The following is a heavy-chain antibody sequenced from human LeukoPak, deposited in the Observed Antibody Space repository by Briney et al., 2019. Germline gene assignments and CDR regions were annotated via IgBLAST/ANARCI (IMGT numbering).Heavy chain of an antibody. D-gene: IGHD2-21*02. CDR3: ARTDSDNWFDP. CDR1: GYTFTNYG. Sequence: GASVKVSCKASGYTFTNYGISWVRQAPGQGLEWVGWLSAYNGNTNYAQKLQGRVTMTTDTSTSTAFMELRSLRSDDTAVYYCARTDSDNWFDPWGQGTLVTVSS. CDR2: LSAYNGNT. J-gene: IGHJ5*02. V-gene: IGHV1-18*01.